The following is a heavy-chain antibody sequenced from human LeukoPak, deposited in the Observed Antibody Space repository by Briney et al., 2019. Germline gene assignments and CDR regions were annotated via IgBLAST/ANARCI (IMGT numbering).Heavy chain of an antibody. CDR3: ARDGPSDVGDSVDV. CDR2: ISSSGSTI. Sequence: GGSLRLSCAASGFTFSSYCMDWVRKTQGKGLEWFSSISSSGSTIYYADSVKGRFTISRDNAKKSLYLKMTSLRAEDTAVYYCARDGPSDVGDSVDVWGKGTTVIISS. V-gene: IGHV3-48*04. CDR1: GFTFSSYC. J-gene: IGHJ6*04.